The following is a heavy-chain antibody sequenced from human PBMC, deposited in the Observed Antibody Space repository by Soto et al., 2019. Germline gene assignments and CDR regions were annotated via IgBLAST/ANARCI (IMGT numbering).Heavy chain of an antibody. CDR3: AKHRGFVAGPFDS. CDR1: GITFTNYA. Sequence: EVQLLESGGGLAQPGGSLRLSCAVSGITFTNYAMGWVRQAPGKGLEWVSGISGNVGSTTHYEDSVKGRFTISRDNSKNILFLQMNSLRAEDTAVYYCAKHRGFVAGPFDSWGQGTLVIVSS. J-gene: IGHJ4*02. V-gene: IGHV3-23*01. CDR2: ISGNVGSTT. D-gene: IGHD6-19*01.